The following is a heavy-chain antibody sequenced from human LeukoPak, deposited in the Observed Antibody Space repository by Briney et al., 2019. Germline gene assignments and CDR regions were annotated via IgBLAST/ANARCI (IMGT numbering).Heavy chain of an antibody. CDR2: GIPFFGTA. Sequence: ASVKVSCEASGGAFSSYGFSWVRQAPGQGLEWLGGGIPFFGTAKYAQRFQGRVTITTDESTSTAYMELSSLRSENTAIYYCAREVRDFDHFMDVWGKGTTVTVSS. J-gene: IGHJ6*03. V-gene: IGHV1-69*05. CDR1: GGAFSSYG. D-gene: IGHD3-9*01. CDR3: AREVRDFDHFMDV.